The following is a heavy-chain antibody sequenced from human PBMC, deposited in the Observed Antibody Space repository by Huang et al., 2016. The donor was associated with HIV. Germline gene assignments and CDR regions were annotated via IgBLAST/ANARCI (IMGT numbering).Heavy chain of an antibody. D-gene: IGHD2-15*01. CDR1: GGSISSRSYY. Sequence: QLQLQESGPGLVKPSETLSLTCTVSGGSISSRSYYWGWSRQPPGKGLEGIWSIYYSWSTYYNPSLKSRVTISVDTSKNQFSLKLSSVTAADTAVYYCRGDIVVVVAATRYYFDYWGQGTLVTVSS. J-gene: IGHJ4*02. CDR2: IYYSWST. CDR3: RGDIVVVVAATRYYFDY. V-gene: IGHV4-39*01.